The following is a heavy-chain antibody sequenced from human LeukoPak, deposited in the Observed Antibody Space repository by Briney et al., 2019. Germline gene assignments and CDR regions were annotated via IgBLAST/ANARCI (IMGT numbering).Heavy chain of an antibody. V-gene: IGHV3-49*04. CDR1: GFTFGDYG. Sequence: GGSLRLSCIASGFTFGDYGMSWVRQAPGKGLEWVGFIRSKAYGGTTEYAASVKGRFIISRDDFKSIAYLQMNSLKTEDTAVYYCTRSSSGWYSDYWGQGTLVTVSS. D-gene: IGHD6-19*01. J-gene: IGHJ4*02. CDR3: TRSSSGWYSDY. CDR2: IRSKAYGGTT.